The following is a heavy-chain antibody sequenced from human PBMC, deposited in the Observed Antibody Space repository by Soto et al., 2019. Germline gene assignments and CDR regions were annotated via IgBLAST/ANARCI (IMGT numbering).Heavy chain of an antibody. D-gene: IGHD3-3*01. CDR3: ARGGGSFGVVTKRGNWFDP. CDR1: GGTFSSYA. Sequence: QVQLVQSGAEVKKPGSSVKVSCKASGGTFSSYAISWVRQAPGQGLEWMGGIIPIFGTANYAQKFQGRVTITADESTSTAYMGLSSLRSEDTAVYYCARGGGSFGVVTKRGNWFDPWGQGTLVTVSS. CDR2: IIPIFGTA. V-gene: IGHV1-69*12. J-gene: IGHJ5*02.